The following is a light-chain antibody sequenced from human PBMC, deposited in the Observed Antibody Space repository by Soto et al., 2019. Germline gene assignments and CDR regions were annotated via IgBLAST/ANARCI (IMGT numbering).Light chain of an antibody. CDR3: CSYAGSSTWV. CDR1: SSDVGSYNL. Sequence: QSVLTQPASVXXSXXXXXTISCTGTSSDVGSYNLVSWYQQHPGKAPKLMIYEGSKRPSGVSNRFSGSKSGNTASLTISGLQAEDEADYYCCSYAGSSTWVFGGGTKVTVL. CDR2: EGS. J-gene: IGLJ2*01. V-gene: IGLV2-23*01.